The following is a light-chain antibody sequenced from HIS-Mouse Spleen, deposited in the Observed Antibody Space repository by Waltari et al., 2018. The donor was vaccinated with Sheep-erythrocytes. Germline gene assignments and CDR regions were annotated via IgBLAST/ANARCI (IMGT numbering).Light chain of an antibody. V-gene: IGLV2-23*01. CDR3: CSYAGSSTWV. J-gene: IGLJ3*02. CDR2: EGS. Sequence: QSALTQPASVSGSPGQSIPISCPGTSSDVGRYNLVSWYQQHPGKAPKLMIYEGSKRPSGVSNRFSGSKSGNTASLTISGLQAEDEADYYCCSYAGSSTWVFGGGTKLTVL. CDR1: SSDVGRYNL.